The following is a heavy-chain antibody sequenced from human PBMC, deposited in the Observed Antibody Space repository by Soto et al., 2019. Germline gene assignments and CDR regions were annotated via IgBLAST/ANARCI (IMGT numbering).Heavy chain of an antibody. V-gene: IGHV3-23*01. CDR3: AKDSFINLRGYDSY. CDR1: VFTCSTYA. Sequence: GPLRLSCAASVFTCSTYAMIWVRQAPGKGLEWVSAISGSGDSTYYADSVKGRFTISRDNSKNTLYLQMSSLRVEDTAIYYCAKDSFINLRGYDSYWGQGTLVTVSS. J-gene: IGHJ4*02. CDR2: ISGSGDST. D-gene: IGHD5-12*01.